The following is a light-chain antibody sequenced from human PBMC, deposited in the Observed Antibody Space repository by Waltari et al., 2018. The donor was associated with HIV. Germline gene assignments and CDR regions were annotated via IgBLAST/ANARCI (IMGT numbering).Light chain of an antibody. CDR2: QDT. V-gene: IGLV3-1*01. Sequence: SYDLPPSPSVSVSPGQTASLTCFGDNLGDKYVSWYQQKPGQSPVMVIYQDTKRASGISERIYGSNSGNPATLTIRGTEAVDEDDDEWQKWDDSNVVFGGGTKLTVL. CDR3: QKWDDSNVV. CDR1: NLGDKY. J-gene: IGLJ2*01.